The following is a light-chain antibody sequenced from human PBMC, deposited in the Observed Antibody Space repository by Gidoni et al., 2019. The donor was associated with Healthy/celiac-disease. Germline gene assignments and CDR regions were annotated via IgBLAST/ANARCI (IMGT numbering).Light chain of an antibody. CDR1: QSVSSY. J-gene: IGKJ4*01. CDR2: YAS. Sequence: EIVLTQSPATLSLSPGESATLSCRASQSVSSYLAWYQQKPGQAPRLLIYYASNRTPGIPARFSGSGSGTDFTLTISSLEPEDFAVCNCQQRSNWSLTFGRGTKVEIK. V-gene: IGKV3-11*01. CDR3: QQRSNWSLT.